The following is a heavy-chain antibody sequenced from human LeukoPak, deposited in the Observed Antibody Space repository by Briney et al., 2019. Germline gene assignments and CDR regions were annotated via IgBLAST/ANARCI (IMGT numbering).Heavy chain of an antibody. CDR1: GFTFSSYE. D-gene: IGHD6-19*01. J-gene: IGHJ5*02. CDR2: IKHDGSEK. CDR3: ASYAVADSEGDWFDP. Sequence: GGSLRLSCAASGFTFSSYEMNWVRQAPGKGLEFVANIKHDGSEKYYVDSVQGRFTISRDNAKNSLYLQMNSLRAEDTAVYYCASYAVADSEGDWFDPWGQGTLVTVSS. V-gene: IGHV3-7*01.